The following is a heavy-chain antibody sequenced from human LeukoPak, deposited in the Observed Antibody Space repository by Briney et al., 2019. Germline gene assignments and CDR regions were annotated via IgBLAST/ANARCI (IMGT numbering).Heavy chain of an antibody. J-gene: IGHJ4*02. CDR3: VGLRFLEWSFDY. CDR1: GFTVSSNY. D-gene: IGHD3-3*01. Sequence: PGGSLRLSCAASGFTVSSNYMSWVRQAPGRGLEWVSSISSSSSYIYYADSVKGRFTISRDNAKNSLYLQMNSLRAEDTAVYYCVGLRFLEWSFDYWGQGTLVTVSS. CDR2: ISSSSSYI. V-gene: IGHV3-21*01.